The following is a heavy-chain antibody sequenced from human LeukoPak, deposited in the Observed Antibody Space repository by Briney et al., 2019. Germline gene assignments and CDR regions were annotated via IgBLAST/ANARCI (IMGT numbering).Heavy chain of an antibody. CDR2: IYYSGST. D-gene: IGHD6-13*01. J-gene: IGHJ4*02. Sequence: PSETLSLTCTVSGGSISSYYWSWIRQPPGKGLEWIGYIYYSGSTNYNPSLKSRVTISVDTSKNQFSLKLSSVTAADTAVYYCARVGSSSWYAHYFDYWGQGTLVTVSS. CDR1: GGSISSYY. CDR3: ARVGSSSWYAHYFDY. V-gene: IGHV4-59*01.